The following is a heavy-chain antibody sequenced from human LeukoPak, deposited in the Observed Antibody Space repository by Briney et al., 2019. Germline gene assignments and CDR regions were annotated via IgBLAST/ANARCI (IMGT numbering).Heavy chain of an antibody. Sequence: SVKVSCKASGGTFSSYAISLVRQAPGQGLEWMGRIIPIFGTANYAQKFQGRVTITTDESTSTAYMELSSLRSEDTAVYYCARRGGGYSYGGFDYWGQGTLVTVSS. CDR2: IIPIFGTA. J-gene: IGHJ4*02. CDR3: ARRGGGYSYGGFDY. D-gene: IGHD5-18*01. V-gene: IGHV1-69*05. CDR1: GGTFSSYA.